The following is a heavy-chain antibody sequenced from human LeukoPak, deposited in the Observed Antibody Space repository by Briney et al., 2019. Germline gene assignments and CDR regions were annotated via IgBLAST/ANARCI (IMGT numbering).Heavy chain of an antibody. V-gene: IGHV1-2*02. CDR2: INSNSGDT. CDR1: GYTFTDYY. Sequence: ASVKVSCKASGYTFTDYYMHWVRQAPGQGLEWMGWINSNSGDTNYAQEFQGRVTMTRDTSISTAYMELSRLRSDDTAVYYCAREPHYDLLTGYALGYLDLWGRGTLLTVSS. D-gene: IGHD3-9*01. CDR3: AREPHYDLLTGYALGYLDL. J-gene: IGHJ2*01.